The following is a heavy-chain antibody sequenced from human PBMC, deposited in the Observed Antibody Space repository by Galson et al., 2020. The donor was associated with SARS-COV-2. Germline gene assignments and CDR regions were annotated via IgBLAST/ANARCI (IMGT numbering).Heavy chain of an antibody. V-gene: IGHV3-11*06. CDR3: TRDPRLSDY. CDR1: GFTFSDHY. D-gene: IGHD5-12*01. Sequence: GGSLRLSCAASGFTFSDHYMTWIRQAPGKGLEYLSYIRGSSANINYADSVRGRFTISRDNAKNSLFLQMNSLRVEDTAVYYCTRDPRLSDYLGQGTLVTVSS. J-gene: IGHJ4*02. CDR2: IRGSSANI.